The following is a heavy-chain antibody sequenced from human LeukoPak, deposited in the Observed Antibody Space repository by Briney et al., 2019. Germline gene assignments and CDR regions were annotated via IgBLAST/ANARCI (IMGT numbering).Heavy chain of an antibody. V-gene: IGHV4-59*08. CDR3: ARGVSYYDSSGYYNEYFQH. D-gene: IGHD3-22*01. CDR1: GGSISNYY. J-gene: IGHJ1*01. Sequence: PSETLSLTCTVSGGSISNYYWSWIRQPPGKGLEWIGYIHYSGSTNYNPSLKSRVTISVDTSKNQFSLKLSSVTAADTAVYYCARGVSYYDSSGYYNEYFQHWGQGTLVTVSS. CDR2: IHYSGST.